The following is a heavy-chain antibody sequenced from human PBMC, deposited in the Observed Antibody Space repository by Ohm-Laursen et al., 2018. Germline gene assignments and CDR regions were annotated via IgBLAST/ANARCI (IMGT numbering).Heavy chain of an antibody. D-gene: IGHD3-22*01. CDR2: ISGSGGIT. Sequence: SLRLSCAASGFTFSSYAMSWVRQAPGKGLEWGSVISGSGGITYYAVSVQGRFTISRDNSKNTLYLQMNSLRAEDTAVYFCARQDYDSSGYPFDYWGQGTLVTVSS. CDR3: ARQDYDSSGYPFDY. CDR1: GFTFSSYA. J-gene: IGHJ4*02. V-gene: IGHV3-23*01.